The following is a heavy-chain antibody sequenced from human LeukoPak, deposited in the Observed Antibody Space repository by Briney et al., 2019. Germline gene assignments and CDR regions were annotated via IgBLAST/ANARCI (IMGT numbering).Heavy chain of an antibody. CDR3: AKPILWWSPFDY. D-gene: IGHD2-21*01. J-gene: IGHJ4*02. Sequence: GGTLRLSCAASGFTFSSYGMSWVRQAPGKGLEWVSAISGSGGSTYYADSVKGRFTISRDNSKNTLYLQMNSLRAEDTAVYYCAKPILWWSPFDYWGQGTLVTVSS. CDR2: ISGSGGST. CDR1: GFTFSSYG. V-gene: IGHV3-23*01.